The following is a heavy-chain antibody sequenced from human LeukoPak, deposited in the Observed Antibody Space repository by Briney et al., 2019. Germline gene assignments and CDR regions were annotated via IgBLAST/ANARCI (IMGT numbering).Heavy chain of an antibody. Sequence: ASVKVSCKASGYTFTNHGFSWVRQAPGQGLEWMGWISTYNGDTNYAQNLQGRVTMTTDTSTSTAYMEMRSLRSDDTAVYHCARDCSSTSCYNVYWGQGTLVTVSS. CDR2: ISTYNGDT. CDR3: ARDCSSTSCYNVY. D-gene: IGHD2-2*02. CDR1: GYTFTNHG. J-gene: IGHJ4*02. V-gene: IGHV1-18*01.